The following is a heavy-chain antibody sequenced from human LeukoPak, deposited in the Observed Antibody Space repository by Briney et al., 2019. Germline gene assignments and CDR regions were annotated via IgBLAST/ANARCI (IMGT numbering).Heavy chain of an antibody. J-gene: IGHJ3*02. V-gene: IGHV3-73*01. CDR1: GFTFSGSV. CDR2: IRSKRNNYAT. Sequence: GGSLRLSCASSGFTFSGSVMHWVRQAAGKGLEWVGRIRSKRNNYATAYAASVKGRFTISRDDSKNTVYLHMDSLKTEDTALYYCSRLEDSSPIEVALDIWGQGTVVTVSS. D-gene: IGHD6-13*01. CDR3: SRLEDSSPIEVALDI.